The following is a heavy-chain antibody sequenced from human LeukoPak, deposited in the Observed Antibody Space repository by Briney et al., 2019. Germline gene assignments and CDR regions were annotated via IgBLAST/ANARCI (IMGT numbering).Heavy chain of an antibody. D-gene: IGHD6-19*01. CDR3: AKDSPGSGIAVAGGPDY. CDR1: GFTFSSYG. Sequence: GGSLRLSWAASGFTFSSYGMHWVRQAPGKGLEWVAFIRYDGSNKYYADSVKGRFTISRDNSKNTLYLQMNSLRAEDTAVYYCAKDSPGSGIAVAGGPDYWGQGTLVTVSS. CDR2: IRYDGSNK. J-gene: IGHJ4*02. V-gene: IGHV3-30*02.